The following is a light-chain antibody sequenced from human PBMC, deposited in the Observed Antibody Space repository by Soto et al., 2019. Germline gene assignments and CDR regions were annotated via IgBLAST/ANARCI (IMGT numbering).Light chain of an antibody. Sequence: EIMMTQSPATLSVSPGERATLSCRASQSVSSNLAWYQQKPGQAPRLLMYGVSTRATGIPARFSGSGSGTEFTLTISSLQSEDFAVYYCQQRSNWLWTFGQGTKVDIK. CDR2: GVS. V-gene: IGKV3-15*01. CDR3: QQRSNWLWT. CDR1: QSVSSN. J-gene: IGKJ1*01.